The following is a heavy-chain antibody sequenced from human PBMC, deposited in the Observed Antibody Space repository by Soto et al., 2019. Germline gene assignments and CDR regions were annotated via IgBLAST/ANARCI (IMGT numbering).Heavy chain of an antibody. V-gene: IGHV4-39*01. J-gene: IGHJ4*02. Sequence: SETLSLTCTVSGGSISSSSYYWGWIRQPPGKGLEWIGSIYYSGSTYYNPSLKSRVTISVDTSKNQFSLKLSSVTAADTAVYYCARHRSSNPPGYWGQGTLVTVSS. CDR3: ARHRSSNPPGY. CDR2: IYYSGST. CDR1: GGSISSSSYY. D-gene: IGHD6-13*01.